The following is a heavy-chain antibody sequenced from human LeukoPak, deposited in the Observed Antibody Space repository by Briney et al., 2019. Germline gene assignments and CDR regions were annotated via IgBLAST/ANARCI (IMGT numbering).Heavy chain of an antibody. CDR2: IIPIFGTA. D-gene: IGHD1-26*01. CDR3: ARDRGYSGGYYSESDAFDI. Sequence: SVKVSCKASGGTFSSYAISWVRQAPGQGLEWMGGIIPIFGTANYAQKFQGRVTITTDESTSTAYMELSSLRSEDTAVYYCARDRGYSGGYYSESDAFDIWGQGTMVTVSS. V-gene: IGHV1-69*05. J-gene: IGHJ3*02. CDR1: GGTFSSYA.